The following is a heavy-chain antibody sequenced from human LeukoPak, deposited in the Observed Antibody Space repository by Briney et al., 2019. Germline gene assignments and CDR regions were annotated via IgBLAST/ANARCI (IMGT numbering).Heavy chain of an antibody. Sequence: GGSLRLSCAASGFTFSSYGMHWVRQAPGKGLEWVAVISYDGSNKYYADSVKGRFTISRDNSKNTLYLQMNSLRAEDTAVDYCAKDSSIAVAGEGYYCYMDVWGKGTTVTVSS. CDR2: ISYDGSNK. CDR3: AKDSSIAVAGEGYYCYMDV. J-gene: IGHJ6*03. V-gene: IGHV3-30*18. CDR1: GFTFSSYG. D-gene: IGHD6-19*01.